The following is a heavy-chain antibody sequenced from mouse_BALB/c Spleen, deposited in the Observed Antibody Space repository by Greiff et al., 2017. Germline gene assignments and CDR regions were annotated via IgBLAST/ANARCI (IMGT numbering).Heavy chain of an antibody. CDR3: ARSGGYDWFAY. CDR2: ISTYYGDA. D-gene: IGHD2-2*01. Sequence: VQLQQSGAELVRPGVSVKISCKGSDYTFTDYAMHWVKQSHAKSLEWIGVISTYYGDASYNQKFKGKATMTVDKSSSTAYMELARLTSEDSAIYYCARSGGYDWFAYWGQGTLVTVSA. CDR1: DYTFTDYA. J-gene: IGHJ3*01. V-gene: IGHV1S137*01.